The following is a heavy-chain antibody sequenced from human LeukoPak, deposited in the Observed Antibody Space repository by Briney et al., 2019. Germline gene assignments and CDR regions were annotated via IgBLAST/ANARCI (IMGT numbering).Heavy chain of an antibody. CDR3: ARADRLHGGPYLIGP. Sequence: ASVKVSCKTSGYSFTDYYMHWVRQAPGQGLEWMGWINPSSGGTGSAQKFQGRVTMTRDTSITTVYMEVRWLTSDDTAVYYCARADRLHGGPYLIGPWGQGTLVTVS. J-gene: IGHJ5*02. V-gene: IGHV1-2*02. CDR1: GYSFTDYY. CDR2: INPSSGGT. D-gene: IGHD2-21*01.